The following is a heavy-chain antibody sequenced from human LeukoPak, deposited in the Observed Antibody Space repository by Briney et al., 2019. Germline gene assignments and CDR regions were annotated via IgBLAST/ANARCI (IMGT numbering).Heavy chain of an antibody. CDR3: ARDREGSGSYYAWSRGFDP. J-gene: IGHJ5*02. D-gene: IGHD3-10*01. Sequence: GASVKVSCKASGGTFSSYAISWVRQAPGQGLEWMGGIIPIFGTANYAQKFQGRVTITADESTSTAYMELSSLRSEDTAVYYCARDREGSGSYYAWSRGFDPWGQGTLVTVSS. CDR1: GGTFSSYA. CDR2: IIPIFGTA. V-gene: IGHV1-69*13.